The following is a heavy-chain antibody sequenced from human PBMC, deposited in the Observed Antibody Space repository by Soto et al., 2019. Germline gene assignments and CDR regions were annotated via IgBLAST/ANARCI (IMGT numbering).Heavy chain of an antibody. CDR3: ARDLLHYDFWSGYSAYFYYGMDV. Sequence: GGSLRLSCSASGFTFSSYEMNWVRQAPGKGLEWVSYISDSGRTIYYADSVKGRFTVSRGDAQNSVYLQMDSLRAEDTAVYYCARDLLHYDFWSGYSAYFYYGMDVWGPGTTVTV. D-gene: IGHD3-3*01. J-gene: IGHJ6*02. V-gene: IGHV3-48*03. CDR1: GFTFSSYE. CDR2: ISDSGRTI.